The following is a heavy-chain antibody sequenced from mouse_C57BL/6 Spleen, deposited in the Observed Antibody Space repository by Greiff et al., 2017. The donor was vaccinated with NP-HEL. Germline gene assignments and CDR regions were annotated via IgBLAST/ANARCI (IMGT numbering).Heavy chain of an antibody. CDR2: IHPNSGST. CDR3: ARGDDYDLWYFDV. J-gene: IGHJ1*03. CDR1: GYTFTSYW. D-gene: IGHD2-4*01. Sequence: VQLQQPGAELVKPGASVKLSCKASGYTFTSYWMHWVKQRPGQGLEWIGMIHPNSGSTNYNEKFKSKATLTVDKSSSTAYMQLSSLTSEDSAVYYGARGDDYDLWYFDVWGTGTTVTVSS. V-gene: IGHV1-64*01.